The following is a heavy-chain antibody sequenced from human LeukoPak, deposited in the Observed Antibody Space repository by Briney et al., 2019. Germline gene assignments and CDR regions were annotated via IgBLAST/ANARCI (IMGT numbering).Heavy chain of an antibody. J-gene: IGHJ4*02. Sequence: ASVKVSCKASGYTFTSYGISWVRQAPGQGLEWMGIINPSGGSTSYAQKFQGRVTMTRDTSTSTVYMELSSLRSEDTAVYYCARARVFQIRSWGQGTLVTVSS. D-gene: IGHD2/OR15-2a*01. CDR2: INPSGGST. V-gene: IGHV1-46*01. CDR3: ARARVFQIRS. CDR1: GYTFTSYG.